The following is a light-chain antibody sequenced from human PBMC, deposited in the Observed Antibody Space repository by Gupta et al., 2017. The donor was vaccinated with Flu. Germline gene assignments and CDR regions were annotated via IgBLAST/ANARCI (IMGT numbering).Light chain of an antibody. Sequence: SPGQPARITCSGDALANQYAYWDQQKPGQAPGVVIYRNTDRPSGIPDRFSGSSSGNKAALTMTGVQAEDEGEYYCRPADSGIRVFGGGTKLTVL. CDR1: ALANQY. CDR2: RNT. V-gene: IGLV3-25*03. J-gene: IGLJ3*02. CDR3: RPADSGIRV.